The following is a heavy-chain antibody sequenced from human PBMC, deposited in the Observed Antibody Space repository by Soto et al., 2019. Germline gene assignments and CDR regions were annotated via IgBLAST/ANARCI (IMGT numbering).Heavy chain of an antibody. CDR3: AKDGTDFWGGSPFDY. CDR1: GFTFSSYA. Sequence: PGGSLRLSCAASGFTFSSYAMSWVRQAPGKGLEWVSGLSGSGGSTYYAASVKGRFTISRDNSKNTVYLQLSGLRAEDTAVYYCAKDGTDFWGGSPFDYWGQGTLVTVSS. V-gene: IGHV3-23*01. J-gene: IGHJ4*02. D-gene: IGHD3-3*01. CDR2: LSGSGGST.